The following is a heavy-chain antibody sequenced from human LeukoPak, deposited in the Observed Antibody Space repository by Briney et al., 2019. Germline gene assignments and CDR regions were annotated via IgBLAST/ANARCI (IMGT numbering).Heavy chain of an antibody. CDR2: ISYDGSNK. CDR3: AKKVVVGATSPYSDFQD. D-gene: IGHD1-26*01. V-gene: IGHV3-30-3*02. CDR1: GFTFSSYA. J-gene: IGHJ1*01. Sequence: GGSLRLSCAASGFTFSSYAMHWVRQAPGKGLEWVAVISYDGSNKYYAGSVKGRFSISRDNSKNTLYLQMNSLRAEDTALYYCAKKVVVGATSPYSDFQDWGQGTLVTVST.